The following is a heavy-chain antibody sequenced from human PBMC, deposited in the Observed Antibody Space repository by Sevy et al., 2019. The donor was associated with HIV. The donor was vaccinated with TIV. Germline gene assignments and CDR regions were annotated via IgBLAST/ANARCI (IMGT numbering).Heavy chain of an antibody. CDR1: GDSISDYY. J-gene: IGHJ3*02. CDR2: FYYGIGTT. CDR3: AGQGATVTTLYAFHI. D-gene: IGHD4-4*01. Sequence: SETLSLTCTVSGDSISDYYWSWIRQPPGKGLEWIGYFYYGIGTTNYNPSLKSRVTISIDTSKNQFSLKVSSVTAADTALYYCAGQGATVTTLYAFHICGHGTMVSVSS. V-gene: IGHV4-59*08.